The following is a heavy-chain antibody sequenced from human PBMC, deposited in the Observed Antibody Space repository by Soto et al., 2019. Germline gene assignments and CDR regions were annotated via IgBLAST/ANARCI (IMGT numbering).Heavy chain of an antibody. Sequence: EVQLLESGGGLVQAGGSLRLSCVASGFTLTAYAMNWLRQPPGKGLEWVSAMSGGMGDSTYYADSVKGRFTISRDNSKNTLYMQMNSLRVEDTAVYYYANVRGFGGQGTLVTVSS. V-gene: IGHV3-23*01. J-gene: IGHJ4*02. D-gene: IGHD3-10*01. CDR2: MSGGMGDST. CDR3: ANVRGF. CDR1: GFTLTAYA.